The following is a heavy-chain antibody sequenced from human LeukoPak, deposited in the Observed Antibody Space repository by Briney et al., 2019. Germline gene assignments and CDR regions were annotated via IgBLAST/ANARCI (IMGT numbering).Heavy chain of an antibody. CDR1: GFTFSSYW. D-gene: IGHD6-6*01. CDR3: AKETYSSSSWLDY. J-gene: IGHJ4*02. V-gene: IGHV3-7*03. CDR2: INHNGNVN. Sequence: GGSLRLSCAASGFTFSSYWMNWARQAPGKGLEWVASINHNGNVNYYVDSVKGRFTISRDNAKNSLYLQMNSLRAEDTAVYYCAKETYSSSSWLDYWGQGTLVTVSS.